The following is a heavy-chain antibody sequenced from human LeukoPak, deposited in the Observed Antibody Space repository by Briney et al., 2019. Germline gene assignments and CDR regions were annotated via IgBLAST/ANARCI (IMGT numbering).Heavy chain of an antibody. V-gene: IGHV3-48*01. J-gene: IGHJ4*02. CDR1: GLPFISYS. CDR2: ISSSSSTI. CDR3: ASAYDYVWGSYRSFDY. D-gene: IGHD3-16*02. Sequence: GGSLSLSCAASGLPFISYSMNWVRQAPGKGLGWVSYISSSSSTIYYADSVKGRFTISRDNAKNSLYLQMNSLRAEDTAVYYCASAYDYVWGSYRSFDYWGQGTLVTVSS.